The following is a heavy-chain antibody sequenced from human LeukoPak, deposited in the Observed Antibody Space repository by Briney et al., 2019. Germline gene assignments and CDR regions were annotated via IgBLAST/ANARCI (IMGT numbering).Heavy chain of an antibody. J-gene: IGHJ4*02. Sequence: SETLSLTCTVSGGSISSTSYYWGWIRQPPGKGLEWIGSMYYRGSTYYNPSLKSRVTISIDTSKNQFSLKLSSVTAADTSVYYCSRMTTIGSYYIDNWGQGTLVTVSS. CDR2: MYYRGST. D-gene: IGHD5-24*01. CDR3: SRMTTIGSYYIDN. CDR1: GGSISSTSYY. V-gene: IGHV4-39*01.